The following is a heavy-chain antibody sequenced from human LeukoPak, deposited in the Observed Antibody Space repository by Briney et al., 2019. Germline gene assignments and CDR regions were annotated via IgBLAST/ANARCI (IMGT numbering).Heavy chain of an antibody. Sequence: GGSLRLSCAASGFTFSSYWMSWVRQAPGKGLEWVANIKQDGSEKYYVDSVKGRFTISRDNAKNSLYLQMNSLRAEDTAVYYCARDRGAYYDFYGMDVWGQGTTVTVSS. CDR1: GFTFSSYW. CDR2: IKQDGSEK. V-gene: IGHV3-7*01. J-gene: IGHJ6*02. CDR3: ARDRGAYYDFYGMDV. D-gene: IGHD3-3*01.